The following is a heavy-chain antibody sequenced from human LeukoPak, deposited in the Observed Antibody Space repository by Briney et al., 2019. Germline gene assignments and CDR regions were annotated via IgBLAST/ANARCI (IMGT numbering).Heavy chain of an antibody. CDR2: IKEDGSEK. CDR3: ASGRQLGY. Sequence: GGSLSLSCAASGFTFSNYWMSWVRQAPGKGLDWVANIKEDGSEKYYVDSVKGRFTISRDNARNSLYLQMNSLRAEDTAVYYCASGRQLGYWGQGTLVTVSS. D-gene: IGHD6-13*01. V-gene: IGHV3-7*01. CDR1: GFTFSNYW. J-gene: IGHJ4*02.